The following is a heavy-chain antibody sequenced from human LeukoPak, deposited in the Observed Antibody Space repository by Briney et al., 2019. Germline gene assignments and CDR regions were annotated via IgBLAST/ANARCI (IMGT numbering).Heavy chain of an antibody. D-gene: IGHD1-1*01. J-gene: IGHJ4*02. CDR2: IYYSGST. CDR3: AREIRYGAPLDY. CDR1: GGSISSYY. V-gene: IGHV4-59*01. Sequence: PSETLSLTCTVSGGSISSYYWSWIRQPTGKGLEWIGYIYYSGSTNYNPSLKSRVTISVDTSKNQFSLKLSSVTAADTAVYYCAREIRYGAPLDYWGQGTLVTVSS.